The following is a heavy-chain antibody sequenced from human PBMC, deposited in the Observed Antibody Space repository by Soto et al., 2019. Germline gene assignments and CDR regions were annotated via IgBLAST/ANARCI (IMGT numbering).Heavy chain of an antibody. Sequence: QVQLVQSGAEVKRTGSSVKVSCKASGATLNTFINYGITWVRQTPGQGLEWMGGIIPVFGTAHYAQKFQGRVTISADESTRTAYMELSSLRSEDTAVYFCARGAATKRVVVMYDAFEIWGQGTMVTVSS. CDR1: GATLNTFINYG. D-gene: IGHD3-22*01. V-gene: IGHV1-69*12. CDR2: IIPVFGTA. CDR3: ARGAATKRVVVMYDAFEI. J-gene: IGHJ3*02.